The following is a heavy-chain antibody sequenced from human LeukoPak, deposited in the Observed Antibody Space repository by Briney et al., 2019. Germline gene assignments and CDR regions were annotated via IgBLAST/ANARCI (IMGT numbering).Heavy chain of an antibody. CDR2: TYYRAQCYN. Sequence: PSQTLSLTCALSGDSVSSNSAAWNWIRQSPSRGLEWLGRTYYRAQCYNDYAVSVKSRITINPHTSKNQFSLQLNSVTPEDTAVYYCARGRYGSSVSYYFDYWGQGTLVTVSS. J-gene: IGHJ4*02. D-gene: IGHD6-13*01. CDR1: GDSVSSNSAA. CDR3: ARGRYGSSVSYYFDY. V-gene: IGHV6-1*01.